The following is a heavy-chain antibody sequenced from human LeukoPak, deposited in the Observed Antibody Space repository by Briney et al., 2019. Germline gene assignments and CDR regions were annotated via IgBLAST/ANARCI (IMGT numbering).Heavy chain of an antibody. Sequence: PGRSLRLSCAASGFTFDDYAMHWVRQAPGKGLKWVSGISWNSGSIGYADSVKGRFTISRDNAKNSLYLQMNSLRAEDTALYYCAKDRDSYSRLYGMDVWGQGTTVTVSS. D-gene: IGHD2-21*01. CDR1: GFTFDDYA. V-gene: IGHV3-9*01. J-gene: IGHJ6*02. CDR2: ISWNSGSI. CDR3: AKDRDSYSRLYGMDV.